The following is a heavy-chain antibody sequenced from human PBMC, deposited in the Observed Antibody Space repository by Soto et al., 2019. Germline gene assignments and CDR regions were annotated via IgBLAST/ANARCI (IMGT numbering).Heavy chain of an antibody. Sequence: EVQLVESGGGLVQPGGSLRLSCAASGFTFSSYAMHWVRQAPGKGLEYVSAISSNGGSTYYANSLKGRFTISRDNSKNTLYLQMGSLRAEVMAVYYCARAKKGSGSSSSWTFDYWGQGTLVTVSS. CDR1: GFTFSSYA. CDR3: ARAKKGSGSSSSWTFDY. D-gene: IGHD2-2*01. J-gene: IGHJ4*02. CDR2: ISSNGGST. V-gene: IGHV3-64*01.